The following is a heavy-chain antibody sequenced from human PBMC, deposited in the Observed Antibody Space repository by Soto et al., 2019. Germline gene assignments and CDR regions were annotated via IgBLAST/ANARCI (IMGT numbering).Heavy chain of an antibody. Sequence: GGSLRLSCAASGITLSNAWMNWVRQAPGKGLEWVGRIRSRSDGGTTEYDAAVEGRFTFSRDDSKNTLLLQMSGMTAEDTGVYYCTKTRTGTIGFDYWGQGTMVTVSS. CDR2: IRSRSDGGTT. J-gene: IGHJ4*02. V-gene: IGHV3-15*01. CDR1: GITLSNAW. CDR3: TKTRTGTIGFDY. D-gene: IGHD3-9*01.